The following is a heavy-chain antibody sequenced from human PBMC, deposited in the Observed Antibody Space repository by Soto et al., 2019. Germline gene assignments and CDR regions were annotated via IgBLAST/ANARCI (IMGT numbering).Heavy chain of an antibody. Sequence: GASVKVSCKASGYTFTSYGISWVRQAPGQGLEWMGWISAYNGNTNYAQKLQGRVTMTTDTSTSTAYMGLRSLRSDDTAVYYCASTRYCSSTSCPRDYYYYYMDVWGKGTTVTVSS. CDR2: ISAYNGNT. CDR3: ASTRYCSSTSCPRDYYYYYMDV. J-gene: IGHJ6*03. D-gene: IGHD2-2*01. V-gene: IGHV1-18*01. CDR1: GYTFTSYG.